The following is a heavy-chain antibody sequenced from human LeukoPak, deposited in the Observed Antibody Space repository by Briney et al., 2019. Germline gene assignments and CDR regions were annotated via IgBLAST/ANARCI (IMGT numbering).Heavy chain of an antibody. CDR1: GGSISSSSYY. J-gene: IGHJ5*02. V-gene: IGHV4-39*07. CDR3: ARWMGGSSGNWFDP. Sequence: PSETLSLTCTVSGGSISSSSYYWGWIRQPPGKGLEWIGSIYYSGSTYYNPSLKSRVTISVDTSKNQFSLKLSSVTAADTAVYYCARWMGGSSGNWFDPWGQGTLVTVSS. CDR2: IYYSGST. D-gene: IGHD6-25*01.